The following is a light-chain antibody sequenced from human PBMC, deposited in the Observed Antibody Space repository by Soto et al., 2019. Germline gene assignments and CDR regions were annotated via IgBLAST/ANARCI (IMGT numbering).Light chain of an antibody. V-gene: IGLV2-14*01. Sequence: QSALTQPASVSGSPGQSISISCTGTSRDVGGYNYVSWYHQYPGKAPKLLIYEVTYRPSGVSHRFSGSRSGNTASLTISGLQAEEEADYFCSSYTTDSTLVAFGGGTKLTVL. J-gene: IGLJ2*01. CDR3: SSYTTDSTLVA. CDR1: SRDVGGYNY. CDR2: EVT.